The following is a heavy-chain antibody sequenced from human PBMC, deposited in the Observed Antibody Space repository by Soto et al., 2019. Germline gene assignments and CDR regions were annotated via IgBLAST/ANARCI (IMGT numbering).Heavy chain of an antibody. CDR3: PRDPSYCSGGSCYSGYFDY. Sequence: QVQLQESGPGLVKPSQTLSLTCTVSGGSISSGGYYWSWIRQHPGKGLERIGYIYYSGSTYCNPCPDSRVTTSVDRSKNQCSLQLRSVTAADTAVYYSPRDPSYCSGGSCYSGYFDYWGQGTLVTVSS. CDR2: IYYSGST. V-gene: IGHV4-31*03. D-gene: IGHD2-15*01. J-gene: IGHJ4*02. CDR1: GGSISSGGYY.